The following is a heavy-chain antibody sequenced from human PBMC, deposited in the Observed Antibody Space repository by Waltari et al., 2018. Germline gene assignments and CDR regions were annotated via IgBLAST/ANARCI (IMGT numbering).Heavy chain of an antibody. V-gene: IGHV3-53*01. Sequence: EVQLVESGGGLIQPGGSLRLSCAASGFTVSSNYMSWVRQAPGKGLEWVSVIYSGGSTYYADSVKGRFTISRDNSKNTLYLQMNSLRAEDTAVYYCARGGLTRFSGSSFPDAFDIWGQGTMVTVSS. CDR1: GFTVSSNY. CDR2: IYSGGST. D-gene: IGHD1-26*01. J-gene: IGHJ3*02. CDR3: ARGGLTRFSGSSFPDAFDI.